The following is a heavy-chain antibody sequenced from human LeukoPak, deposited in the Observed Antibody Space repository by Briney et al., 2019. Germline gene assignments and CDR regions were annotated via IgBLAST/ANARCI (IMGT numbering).Heavy chain of an antibody. CDR1: GYTFTGYY. CDR3: ARVASRVGYCSSTSRYLNY. J-gene: IGHJ4*02. V-gene: IGHV1-2*02. Sequence: ASVKVSCKASGYTFTGYYMHWVRQAPGQGLEWMGWINPNSGGTNYAQKFQGRVTMTRDTSISTAYMELSRLRSDDTAVYYCARVASRVGYCSSTSRYLNYWGQGILVTVSS. CDR2: INPNSGGT. D-gene: IGHD2-2*01.